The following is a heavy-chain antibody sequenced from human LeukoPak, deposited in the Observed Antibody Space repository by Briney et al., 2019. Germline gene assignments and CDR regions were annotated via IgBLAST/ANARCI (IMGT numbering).Heavy chain of an antibody. CDR1: GGSISSYY. J-gene: IGHJ6*02. D-gene: IGHD3-3*01. Sequence: SETLSLTCTVSGGSISSYYWSWIRQPPGKGLEWIGYIYYSGSTNYNPSLKSRVTISVDTSKNQFSLKLSSVTAADTAVYYCARGYDFWSGYLDGMDVWGQGTTVTVSS. CDR3: ARGYDFWSGYLDGMDV. V-gene: IGHV4-59*01. CDR2: IYYSGST.